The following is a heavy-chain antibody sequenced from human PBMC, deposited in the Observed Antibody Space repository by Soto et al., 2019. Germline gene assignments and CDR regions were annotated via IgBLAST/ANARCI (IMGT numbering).Heavy chain of an antibody. CDR2: ISSSSDYT. Sequence: EVQLVESGGGLVKPGGSLRLSCAASGFMFSTYSTNWVRQAPGKGLGWVASISSSSDYTYYADSVKGRFTISRDNAKNSLYLHMNSLRAEDTAVYYCARDPYGGNAGPYFYYYGMDVWGQGTTVTVSS. CDR1: GFMFSTYS. D-gene: IGHD2-15*01. V-gene: IGHV3-21*01. CDR3: ARDPYGGNAGPYFYYYGMDV. J-gene: IGHJ6*02.